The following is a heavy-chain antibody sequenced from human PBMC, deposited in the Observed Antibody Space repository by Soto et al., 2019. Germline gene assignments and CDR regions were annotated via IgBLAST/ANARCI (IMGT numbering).Heavy chain of an antibody. CDR1: GGSISSYY. Sequence: QVQLQESGPGLVKPSETLSLTCTVSGGSISSYYWSWIRQPPGKGLEWIGYIYYSGSTNYNPSLKSRVTISVDTSKNQFSLKLSSVTAADTAVYYCARGIVLRPTKGVAFDIWGQGTMVTVSS. D-gene: IGHD2-8*01. J-gene: IGHJ3*02. CDR2: IYYSGST. CDR3: ARGIVLRPTKGVAFDI. V-gene: IGHV4-59*01.